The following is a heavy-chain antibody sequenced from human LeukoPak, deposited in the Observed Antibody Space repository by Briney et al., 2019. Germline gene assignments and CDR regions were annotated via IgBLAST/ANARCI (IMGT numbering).Heavy chain of an antibody. D-gene: IGHD5-18*01. J-gene: IGHJ6*03. CDR2: INHSGST. Sequence: SETLSLTCAVYGGSFSGYYWSWIRQPPGKGLEWIGEINHSGSTNYNPSLKSRVTISVDTSKIQFSLKLSSVTAADTAVYYCARGAAMATLRYYYYMDVWGKGTTVTVSS. CDR1: GGSFSGYY. V-gene: IGHV4-34*01. CDR3: ARGAAMATLRYYYYMDV.